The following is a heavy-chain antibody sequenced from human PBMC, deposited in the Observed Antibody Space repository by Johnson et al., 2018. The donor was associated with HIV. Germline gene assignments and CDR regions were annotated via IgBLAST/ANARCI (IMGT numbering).Heavy chain of an antibody. D-gene: IGHD6-19*01. CDR2: ISWNSGSI. CDR3: AKALSGWFDAFDI. Sequence: VQLVESGGGLVKPGGSLRLSCAASGFTFSDYYMSWIRQAPGKGLEWVSGISWNSGSIGYADSVKGRFTISRDNAKNSLYLQMNSLRAEDTALYYCAKALSGWFDAFDIWGQGTMVTVSS. CDR1: GFTFSDYY. J-gene: IGHJ3*02. V-gene: IGHV3-9*01.